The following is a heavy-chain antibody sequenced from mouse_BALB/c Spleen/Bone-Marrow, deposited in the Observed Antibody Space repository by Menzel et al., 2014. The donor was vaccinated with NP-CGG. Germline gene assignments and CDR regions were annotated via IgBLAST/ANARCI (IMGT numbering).Heavy chain of an antibody. Sequence: EVQVVESGGGLVQPGGSRKLSCAASGFTFSSFGMHWVRQAPEKGLEWVAYISSGSSTIYYADTVKGRFTISRDNPKNTLFLQMTSLRSEDTAMYYCARWGYYYAMDYSGQGTSVTVST. J-gene: IGHJ4*01. CDR2: ISSGSSTI. V-gene: IGHV5-17*02. CDR1: GFTFSSFG. CDR3: ARWGYYYAMDY.